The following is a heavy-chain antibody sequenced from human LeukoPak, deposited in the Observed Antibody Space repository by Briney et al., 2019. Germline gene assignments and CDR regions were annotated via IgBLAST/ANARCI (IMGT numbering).Heavy chain of an antibody. J-gene: IGHJ3*02. CDR2: INHSGST. D-gene: IGHD1-1*01. Sequence: SETLSLTCAVYGGSFSGYYWSWIRQPPGKGLEWIGEINHSGSTNYNPSLKSRVTISVDTSKNQFSLRLSSVTAADTAVYYCASVATSDAFDIWGQGTMVTVSS. CDR3: ASVATSDAFDI. V-gene: IGHV4-34*01. CDR1: GGSFSGYY.